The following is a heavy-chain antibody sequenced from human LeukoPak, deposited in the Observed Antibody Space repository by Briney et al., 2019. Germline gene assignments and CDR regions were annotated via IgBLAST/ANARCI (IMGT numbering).Heavy chain of an antibody. Sequence: ASVKVSCKTSGYTFTGYYIHWVRQAHGQGLEWMGWINPNSGGTNYAQNFQGRVTMTRDTSISTAYMELSRLRSDDTAVYYCVRDDVSPWGQGTLVTVSS. CDR3: VRDDVSP. V-gene: IGHV1-2*02. CDR1: GYTFTGYY. J-gene: IGHJ5*02. CDR2: INPNSGGT.